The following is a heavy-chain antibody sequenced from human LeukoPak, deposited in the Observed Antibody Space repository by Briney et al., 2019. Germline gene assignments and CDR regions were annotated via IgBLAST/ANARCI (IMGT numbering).Heavy chain of an antibody. Sequence: PGGSLRLSCAASGFTFSSYAMSWVRQAPGKGLEWVGRIKSKTDGGTTDYAAPVKGRFTISRDDSKNTLYLQMNSLKTEDTAVYYCTTETPYSYGPPAFDYWGQGTLVTVSS. J-gene: IGHJ4*02. V-gene: IGHV3-15*01. D-gene: IGHD5-18*01. CDR3: TTETPYSYGPPAFDY. CDR2: IKSKTDGGTT. CDR1: GFTFSSYA.